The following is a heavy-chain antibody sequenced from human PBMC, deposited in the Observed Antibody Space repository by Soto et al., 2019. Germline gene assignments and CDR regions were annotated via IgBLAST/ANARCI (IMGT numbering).Heavy chain of an antibody. V-gene: IGHV3-23*01. J-gene: IGHJ4*02. CDR3: AKAGSSRYYFDY. CDR2: ISGSGGST. Sequence: GGSLRLSCAASGFTFSSYAMSWVRQAPGKGLEWVSAISGSGGSTYYADSVKGRFTISRDNSKNTLYLKMNSLRAEDTAVYYCAKAGSSRYYFDYWGQGTLVTVSS. D-gene: IGHD6-6*01. CDR1: GFTFSSYA.